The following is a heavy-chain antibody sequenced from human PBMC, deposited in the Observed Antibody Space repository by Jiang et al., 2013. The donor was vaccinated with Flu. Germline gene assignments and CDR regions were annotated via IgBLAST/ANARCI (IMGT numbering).Heavy chain of an antibody. CDR3: ARSNSGYDSFGYYYYGMDV. CDR1: GGSISSYY. J-gene: IGHJ6*04. Sequence: GPGLVKPSETLSLTCTVSGGSISSYYWSWIRQPPGKGLEWIGYIYYSGSTNYNPSLKSRVTISVDTSKNQFSLKLSSVTAADTAVYYCARSNSGYDSFGYYYYGMDVWGKGTTVTVSS. D-gene: IGHD5-12*01. V-gene: IGHV4-59*08. CDR2: IYYSGST.